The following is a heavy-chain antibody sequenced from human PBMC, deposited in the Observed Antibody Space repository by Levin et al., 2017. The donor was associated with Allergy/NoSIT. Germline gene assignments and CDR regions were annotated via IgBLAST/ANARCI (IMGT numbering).Heavy chain of an antibody. CDR3: ARELGSTDDY. J-gene: IGHJ4*02. D-gene: IGHD4-17*01. Sequence: SCAASGFIFNNYPFHWVRQAPGKGLEWVAVISYEGSNKYYAESVRGRFTISRDGSKNTLYLQMDSLRTEDTALYYCARELGSTDDYWGQGTLVTVSS. CDR2: ISYEGSNK. V-gene: IGHV3-30*04. CDR1: GFIFNNYP.